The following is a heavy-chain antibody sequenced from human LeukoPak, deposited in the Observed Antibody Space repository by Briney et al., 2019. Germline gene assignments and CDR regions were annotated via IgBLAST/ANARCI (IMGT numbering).Heavy chain of an antibody. CDR3: ARDDGFSCYPY. CDR1: GFTFSSYW. Sequence: GGSLRLSCAASGFTFSSYWMTWVRQAPGKGLEWVANMNLDGSEKYYVDSVKGRFIISRDNAKNSLFLQMNSLIAEDTAVYYCARDDGFSCYPYWGQGTLVTVSS. D-gene: IGHD3/OR15-3a*01. CDR2: MNLDGSEK. V-gene: IGHV3-7*01. J-gene: IGHJ4*02.